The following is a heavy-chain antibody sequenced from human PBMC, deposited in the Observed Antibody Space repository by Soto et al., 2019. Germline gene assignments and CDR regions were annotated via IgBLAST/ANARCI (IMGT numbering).Heavy chain of an antibody. J-gene: IGHJ5*02. Sequence: QVQLVQSGAEVKKPGSSVKVSCKASGGTFSSYAISWVRQAPGQGLEWMGGIIPIFGTANYAQKFQGRVTITADESTSTAYMELSSLRSEDTAVYYCARDHYDGSGPGRVWFDPWGQGTLVTVSS. V-gene: IGHV1-69*01. D-gene: IGHD3-10*01. CDR2: IIPIFGTA. CDR1: GGTFSSYA. CDR3: ARDHYDGSGPGRVWFDP.